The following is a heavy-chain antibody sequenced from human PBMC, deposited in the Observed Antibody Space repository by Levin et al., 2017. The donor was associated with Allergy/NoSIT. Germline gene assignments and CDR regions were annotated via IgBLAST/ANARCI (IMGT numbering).Heavy chain of an antibody. V-gene: IGHV3-13*01. CDR3: ARAGIMLATVNAFDI. CDR1: GFTFSRYD. CDR2: IGTTGDT. D-gene: IGHD4-11*01. Sequence: GGSLRLSCAASGFTFSRYDMHWVRQPTGTGLEWVSAIGTTGDTYYPDSVKGRFTISREIAKNYLYLQLNSLTAGDTAVYYCARAGIMLATVNAFDIWGQGTMVTVSS. J-gene: IGHJ3*02.